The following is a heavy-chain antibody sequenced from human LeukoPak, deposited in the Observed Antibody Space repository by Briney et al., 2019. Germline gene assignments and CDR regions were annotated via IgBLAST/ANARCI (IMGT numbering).Heavy chain of an antibody. D-gene: IGHD1-26*01. J-gene: IGHJ3*02. V-gene: IGHV3-21*01. CDR1: GFTFSSYS. CDR2: ISSSSSYI. Sequence: GGSLRLSCAASGFTFSSYSMNWVRQAPGKGLEWVSSISSSSSYIYYADSVKGRFTISRDNAKNSLYLQMNSLRAEDTAVYYCARPRSEFPFDAFDIWGQGTMVTASS. CDR3: ARPRSEFPFDAFDI.